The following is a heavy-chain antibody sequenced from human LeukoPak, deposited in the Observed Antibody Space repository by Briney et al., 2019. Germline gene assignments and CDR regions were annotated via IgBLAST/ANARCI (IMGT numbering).Heavy chain of an antibody. CDR3: ARDFEYSSSRDY. J-gene: IGHJ4*02. D-gene: IGHD6-6*01. Sequence: ASVKVSCKASGYTFTGYYMHWVRQAPGQGLEWMGWINPNSGGTNYAQKFQGRVTMTRDTSISTACMELSRLRSDDTAMYYCARDFEYSSSRDYWGQGTLVTVSS. CDR2: INPNSGGT. V-gene: IGHV1-2*02. CDR1: GYTFTGYY.